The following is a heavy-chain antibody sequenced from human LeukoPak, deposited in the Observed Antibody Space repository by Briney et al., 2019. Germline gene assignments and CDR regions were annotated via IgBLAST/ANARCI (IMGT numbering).Heavy chain of an antibody. J-gene: IGHJ5*02. V-gene: IGHV4-34*01. CDR2: INHSGST. CDR3: ARGGHFWSGYLVWFDP. CDR1: GGSFSGYY. D-gene: IGHD3-3*02. Sequence: PSETLSLTCAVYGGSFSGYYWSWIRQPPGKGLEWIGEINHSGSTNYNPSLKSRVTISVDTSKNQFSLKLSSVTAADTAVYYCARGGHFWSGYLVWFDPWGQGTLFTVSS.